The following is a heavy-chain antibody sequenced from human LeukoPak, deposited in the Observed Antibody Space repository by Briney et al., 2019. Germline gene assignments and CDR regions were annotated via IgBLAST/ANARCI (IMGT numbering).Heavy chain of an antibody. Sequence: PGGSLRLSFAASGFTFSSYGMSWVRQAPGKGLEWVSAISGSGGSTYYADSVKGRFTISRDNSKNTLYLQMNSLRAEDTAVYYCANVNSGSYGGYWGQGTLVTVSS. CDR3: ANVNSGSYGGY. CDR2: ISGSGGST. V-gene: IGHV3-23*01. CDR1: GFTFSSYG. D-gene: IGHD1-26*01. J-gene: IGHJ4*02.